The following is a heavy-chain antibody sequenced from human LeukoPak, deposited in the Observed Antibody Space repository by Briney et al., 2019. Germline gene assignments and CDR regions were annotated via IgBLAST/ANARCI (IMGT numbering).Heavy chain of an antibody. V-gene: IGHV3-30*02. D-gene: IGHD3-22*01. CDR2: IRYDGSNK. CDR1: EFTFSSYG. CDR3: TRFLGYDSSGYYYGSGAFDI. Sequence: GGSLRLSCAASEFTFSSYGMHWVRQAPGKGLEWVAFIRYDGSNKYYADSVKGRFTISRDNSKNAVYLQMNSLKTEDTAVYYCTRFLGYDSSGYYYGSGAFDIWGQGTMVTVSS. J-gene: IGHJ3*02.